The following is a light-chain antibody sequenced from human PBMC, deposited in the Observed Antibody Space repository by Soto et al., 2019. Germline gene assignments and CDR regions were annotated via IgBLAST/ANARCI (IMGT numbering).Light chain of an antibody. CDR2: AAS. CDR1: QSISSY. Sequence: DIQMTQSPSSLSASVGDRVTITCRASQSISSYLNWYQQKPGKAPKLLIYAASSLQSRVPSRFIGSGSGTDLTLTISSLQPEDFATYSCQQKITFGPGTKVDIK. CDR3: QQKIT. J-gene: IGKJ3*01. V-gene: IGKV1-39*01.